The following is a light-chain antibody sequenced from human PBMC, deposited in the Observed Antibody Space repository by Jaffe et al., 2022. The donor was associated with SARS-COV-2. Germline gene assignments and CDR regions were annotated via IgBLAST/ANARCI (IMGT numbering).Light chain of an antibody. V-gene: IGKV3-20*01. Sequence: EIVMTQSPGTLSLSPGERATLSCRASESVSSAFLVWFQQKPGQAPRLVIYSASSRATGVPDRFSGSGSGTDFTLTISRLEPEDFAVYYCQQYGRSPYTFGQGTKLEIK. CDR3: QQYGRSPYT. CDR1: ESVSSAF. CDR2: SAS. J-gene: IGKJ2*01.